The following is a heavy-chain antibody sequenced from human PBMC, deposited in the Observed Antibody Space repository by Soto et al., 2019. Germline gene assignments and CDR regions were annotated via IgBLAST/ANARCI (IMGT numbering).Heavy chain of an antibody. CDR2: INPNSGGT. J-gene: IGHJ5*02. Sequence: ASVKVSCKASGYTFTGYYMHWVRQAPGQGLEWMGWINPNSGGTNYAQKFQGWVTMTRDTSISTAYMELSRLRSDDTAVYYCARTIAAKGSNWFDPWGQGTLVTVSS. CDR1: GYTFTGYY. V-gene: IGHV1-2*04. CDR3: ARTIAAKGSNWFDP. D-gene: IGHD6-25*01.